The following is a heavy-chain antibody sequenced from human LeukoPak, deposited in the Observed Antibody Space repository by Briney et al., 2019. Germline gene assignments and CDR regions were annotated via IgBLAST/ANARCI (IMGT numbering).Heavy chain of an antibody. Sequence: GESLKISCKGSGYSFTNYWIGWVRQMPGKGLEWMGIIYPGDSDTRYSPSFQGQVTISADKSIRTAYLQWRSLKASDTAMYYCASGAYCGGDCYSGAFDIWGQGTMVTVSS. CDR3: ASGAYCGGDCYSGAFDI. CDR1: GYSFTNYW. J-gene: IGHJ3*02. V-gene: IGHV5-51*01. D-gene: IGHD2-21*02. CDR2: IYPGDSDT.